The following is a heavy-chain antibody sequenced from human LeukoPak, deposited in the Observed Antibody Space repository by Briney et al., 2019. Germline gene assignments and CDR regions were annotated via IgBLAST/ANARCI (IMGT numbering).Heavy chain of an antibody. CDR2: IYYSGST. V-gene: IGHV4-39*01. Sequence: SETLSLTCTVSGGSISSSSYYWGWIRQPPGKGLEWIGSIYYSGSTYYNPSLKSRVTISVDTSKNQFSLKLSSVTAADTAVYYCARHRQWLAHYYYYYMDVWGKGTTATVSS. CDR3: ARHRQWLAHYYYYYMDV. CDR1: GGSISSSSYY. D-gene: IGHD6-19*01. J-gene: IGHJ6*03.